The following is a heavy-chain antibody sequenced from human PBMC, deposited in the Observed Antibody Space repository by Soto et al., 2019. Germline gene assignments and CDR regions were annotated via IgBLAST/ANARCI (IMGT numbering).Heavy chain of an antibody. CDR2: TYYRSKWYN. CDR1: GDSVSSNSAA. D-gene: IGHD1-26*01. J-gene: IGHJ4*02. CDR3: ARRSVRGGSYYGFDY. V-gene: IGHV6-1*01. Sequence: SPTLSLTCAISGDSVSSNSAAWNWIRQSPSRGLKWLGRTYYRSKWYNDYAVSVKSRITINPDTSKNQFSLQLNSVTPEDTAVNFCARRSVRGGSYYGFDYWGQGTLVTVSS.